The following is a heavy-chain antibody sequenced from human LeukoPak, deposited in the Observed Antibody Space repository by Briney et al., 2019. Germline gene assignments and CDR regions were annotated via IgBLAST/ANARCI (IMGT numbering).Heavy chain of an antibody. CDR1: GGSVSSGSYY. CDR3: ARRDSSSWYDDY. D-gene: IGHD6-13*01. CDR2: THYSGST. J-gene: IGHJ4*02. V-gene: IGHV4-61*01. Sequence: SETLSLTCTVSGGSVSSGSYYWSWLPPPPGKGLEWIGYTHYSGSTKYNPSLNSRVTISLDTSKNQFSLKLNSVTAADTAVYYCARRDSSSWYDDYWGQGTLVTVSS.